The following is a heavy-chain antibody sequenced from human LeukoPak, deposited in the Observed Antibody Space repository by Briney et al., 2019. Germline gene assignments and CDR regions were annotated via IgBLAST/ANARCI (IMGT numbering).Heavy chain of an antibody. D-gene: IGHD6-19*01. CDR3: ARGGIAVAGRLVY. Sequence: SETLSLTCTVSGGSISSYYWSWLRQPPGKGLEWIGYIYYSGSTNYNPSLKSRVTISVDTSKNQFSLKLSSVTAADTAMYYCARGGIAVAGRLVYWGQGTLVTVSS. J-gene: IGHJ4*02. V-gene: IGHV4-59*01. CDR2: IYYSGST. CDR1: GGSISSYY.